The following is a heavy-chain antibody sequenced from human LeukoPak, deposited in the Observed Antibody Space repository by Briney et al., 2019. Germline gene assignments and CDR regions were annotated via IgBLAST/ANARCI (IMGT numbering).Heavy chain of an antibody. CDR1: GFIFSDYG. Sequence: GGSLRLSCAASGFIFSDYGMHWVRQAPGKGLEWVAVIWNNGNNKYADSVRGRLTISRDNSKNTLYLQMNSLRAEDTAVYYCAKDSAYCGGDCYPRYFDYWGQGILVPVSS. CDR3: AKDSAYCGGDCYPRYFDY. J-gene: IGHJ4*02. CDR2: IWNNGNNK. V-gene: IGHV3-33*06. D-gene: IGHD2-21*02.